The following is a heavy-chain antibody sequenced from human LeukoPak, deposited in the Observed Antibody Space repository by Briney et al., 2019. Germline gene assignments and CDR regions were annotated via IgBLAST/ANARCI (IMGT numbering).Heavy chain of an antibody. D-gene: IGHD6-19*01. CDR3: ARLYTSGCFDY. CDR2: IKQDGSEK. J-gene: IGHJ4*02. CDR1: GFTFSNYW. Sequence: GGSLRFSCAASGFTFSNYWMSWVRQAPGKGLEWVANIKQDGSEKYYVDSVKGRLTISRDNAKNSLYLQMNSLRGEDTAVYYCARLYTSGCFDYWGQGTLVTVSS. V-gene: IGHV3-7*01.